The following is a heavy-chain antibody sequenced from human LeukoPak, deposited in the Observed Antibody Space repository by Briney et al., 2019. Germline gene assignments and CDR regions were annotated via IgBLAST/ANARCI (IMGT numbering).Heavy chain of an antibody. Sequence: SETLSLTCTVSGGSVSSGSYYWSWIRQPPGKGLEWIGYIYYSGSTNYNPSLKSRVTISVDTSKNQFSLKLSSVTAADTAVYYCARDKGSGLDYYYYYGMDVRGKGTTVTVSS. J-gene: IGHJ6*04. CDR1: GGSVSSGSYY. CDR2: IYYSGST. CDR3: ARDKGSGLDYYYYYGMDV. D-gene: IGHD3-10*01. V-gene: IGHV4-61*01.